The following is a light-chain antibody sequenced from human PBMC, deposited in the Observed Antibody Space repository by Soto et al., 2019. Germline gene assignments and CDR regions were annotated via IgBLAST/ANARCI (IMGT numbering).Light chain of an antibody. CDR3: SSYTSSSTLEV. Sequence: SVLTKPASVSGSPGQSITISCTGTSSDVGGYNYVSWYQQHPGKAPKLMIYDVSNRPSGVSNRFSGSKSGNTASLTISGLQAEDEADYYCSSYTSSSTLEVFGTGTKVTVL. J-gene: IGLJ1*01. CDR1: SSDVGGYNY. V-gene: IGLV2-14*01. CDR2: DVS.